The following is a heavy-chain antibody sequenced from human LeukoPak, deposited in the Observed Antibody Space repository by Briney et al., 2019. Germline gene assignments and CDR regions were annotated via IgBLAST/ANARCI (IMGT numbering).Heavy chain of an antibody. CDR1: GFTFSSYG. CDR3: AKPEAMIVVVNAFDI. Sequence: GGSLRLSCAASGFTFSSYGMHWVRQAPGKGLEWVAVISYDGSNKYYADSVKGRFTISRDNSKNTLYLQMNSLRAEDTAVYYCAKPEAMIVVVNAFDIWGQGTMVTVSS. V-gene: IGHV3-30*18. CDR2: ISYDGSNK. J-gene: IGHJ3*02. D-gene: IGHD3-22*01.